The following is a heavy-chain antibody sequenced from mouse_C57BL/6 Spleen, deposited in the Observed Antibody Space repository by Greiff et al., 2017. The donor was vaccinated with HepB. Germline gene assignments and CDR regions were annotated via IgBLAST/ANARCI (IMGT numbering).Heavy chain of an antibody. Sequence: EVKLMESGGGLVQPGGSLKLSCAASGFTFSDYYMYWVRQTPEKRLEWVAYISNGGGSTYYPDTVKGRFTISRDNAKNTLYLQMSRLKSEDTAMYYCARHPGFAMDYWGQGTSVTVSS. CDR3: ARHPGFAMDY. J-gene: IGHJ4*01. CDR1: GFTFSDYY. CDR2: ISNGGGST. D-gene: IGHD4-1*01. V-gene: IGHV5-12*01.